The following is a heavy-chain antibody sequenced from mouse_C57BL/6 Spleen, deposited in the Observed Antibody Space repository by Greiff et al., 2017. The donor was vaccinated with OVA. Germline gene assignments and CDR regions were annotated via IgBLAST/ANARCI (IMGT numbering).Heavy chain of an antibody. J-gene: IGHJ4*01. CDR2: IDPNSGGT. V-gene: IGHV1-72*01. CDR3: ARFYYDYDVDYAMDY. CDR1: GYTFTSYW. Sequence: QVQLQQPGAELVKPGASVKLSCKASGYTFTSYWMHWVKQRPGRGLEWIGRIDPNSGGTKYNEKFKSKATLTVDKPSSTAYMQLSILTSEDSAVYYCARFYYDYDVDYAMDYWGQGTSVTVSS. D-gene: IGHD2-4*01.